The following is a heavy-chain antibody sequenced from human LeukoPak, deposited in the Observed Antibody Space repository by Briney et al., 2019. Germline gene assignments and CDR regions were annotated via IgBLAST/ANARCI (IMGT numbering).Heavy chain of an antibody. D-gene: IGHD3-9*01. CDR3: ARDVREVGDLTGPFLDWFDP. CDR1: GGSISSGGYY. V-gene: IGHV4-31*03. CDR2: IYYSGST. J-gene: IGHJ5*02. Sequence: ASQTLSLTCTVSGGSISSGGYYWSWIRQHPGKGLEWIGYIYYSGSTYYNPSLKSRVTISVDTSKNQFSLKLSSVTAADTAVYYCARDVREVGDLTGPFLDWFDPWGQGTLVTVSS.